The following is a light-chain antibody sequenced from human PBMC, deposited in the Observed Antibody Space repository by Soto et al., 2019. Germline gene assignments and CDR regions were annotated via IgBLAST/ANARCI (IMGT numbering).Light chain of an antibody. V-gene: IGLV2-14*01. CDR2: EVS. Sequence: QSALTQPASVSGSPGQSITISCTGTSSDVGGYNNVSWYQQHPGKAPKLMIYEVSNRPPGVSNRFSGSKSGNTASLTISGLQAEDEADYYCSSYTSSSTLVFGGGTKLTVL. CDR3: SSYTSSSTLV. J-gene: IGLJ2*01. CDR1: SSDVGGYNN.